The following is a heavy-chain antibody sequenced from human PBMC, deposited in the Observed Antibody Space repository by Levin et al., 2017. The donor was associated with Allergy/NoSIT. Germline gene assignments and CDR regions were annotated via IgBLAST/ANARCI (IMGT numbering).Heavy chain of an antibody. D-gene: IGHD1-26*01. CDR1: GFSLSTSGMC. Sequence: SGPTLVKPTQTLTLTCTFSGFSLSTSGMCVSWIRQPPGKALEWLARIDWDDDKYYSTSLKTRLTISKDTSKNQVVLTMTNMDPVDTATYYCARSDVGATTVSQVRLHDYWGQGTLVTVSS. CDR2: IDWDDDK. V-gene: IGHV2-70*11. J-gene: IGHJ4*02. CDR3: ARSDVGATTVSQVRLHDY.